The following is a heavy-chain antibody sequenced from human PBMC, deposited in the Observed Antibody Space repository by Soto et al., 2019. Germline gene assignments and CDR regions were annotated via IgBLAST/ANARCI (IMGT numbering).Heavy chain of an antibody. CDR3: ARNMYDSSGYRLDY. CDR2: IYYSGST. V-gene: IGHV4-59*01. J-gene: IGHJ4*02. Sequence: PSETLSLTCTVSGGSISSYYWSWIRQPPGKGLEWIGYIYYSGSTNYNPSLKSRVTISVDTSKNQFSLKLSSATAADTAVYYCARNMYDSSGYRLDYWGQGTLGTVSS. D-gene: IGHD3-22*01. CDR1: GGSISSYY.